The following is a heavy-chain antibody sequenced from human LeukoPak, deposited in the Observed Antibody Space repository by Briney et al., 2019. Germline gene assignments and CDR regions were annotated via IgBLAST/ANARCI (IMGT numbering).Heavy chain of an antibody. Sequence: SETLSLTCTVSGYSISSGYYWGWIRQPPGKGLEWIGLISHGGRTSYTPSLQSRITISLDTSKNQFSLNLTSVTAEDTAVYYCIRDCSGHSCFSASWGQGSLVVVSS. J-gene: IGHJ5*02. D-gene: IGHD2-15*01. V-gene: IGHV4-38-2*02. CDR3: IRDCSGHSCFSAS. CDR2: ISHGGRT. CDR1: GYSISSGYY.